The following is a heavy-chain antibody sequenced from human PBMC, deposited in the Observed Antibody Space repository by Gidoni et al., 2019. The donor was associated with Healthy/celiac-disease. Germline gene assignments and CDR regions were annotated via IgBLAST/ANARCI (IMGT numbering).Heavy chain of an antibody. V-gene: IGHV3-43*01. CDR3: AKDEDGYELGGLFD. D-gene: IGHD5-12*01. CDR2: ISWDGGST. Sequence: EVQLVESGGVVVQPGGSLRLSCAASGFTFDDYTMHWVRQAPGKGLEWVSIISWDGGSTYYADSVKGRFTISRDNSKNSLYLQMNSLRTEDTALYYCAKDEDGYELGGLFDWGQGTLVTVSS. CDR1: GFTFDDYT. J-gene: IGHJ4*02.